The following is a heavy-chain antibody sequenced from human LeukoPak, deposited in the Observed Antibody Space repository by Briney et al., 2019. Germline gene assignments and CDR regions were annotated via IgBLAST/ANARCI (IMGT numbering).Heavy chain of an antibody. D-gene: IGHD6-19*01. CDR3: SRDHEAGTRSVDY. CDR2: ISGSGGST. Sequence: GGSLRLSCAASGFTFSSYGMTLVRQAPGKGLEWVSAISGSGGSTYYADSVKGRFTTSRDNAKNSLYLQKNSLRAEDTAVYYCSRDHEAGTRSVDYWGQGTLVSVSS. CDR1: GFTFSSYG. V-gene: IGHV3-23*01. J-gene: IGHJ4*02.